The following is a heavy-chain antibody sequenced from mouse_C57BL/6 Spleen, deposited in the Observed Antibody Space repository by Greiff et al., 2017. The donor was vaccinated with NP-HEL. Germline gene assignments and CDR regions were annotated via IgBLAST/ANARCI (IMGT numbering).Heavy chain of an antibody. J-gene: IGHJ4*01. CDR3: AMDDYGYAMDY. D-gene: IGHD2-4*01. Sequence: VQVVESGAELVKPGASVKLSCKASGYTFTEYTIHWVKQRSGQGLEWIGEIYPRSGNTYYNEKFKGKATLTADKSSSTAYMELRSLTSEDSAVYFCAMDDYGYAMDYWGQGTSVTVSS. CDR1: GYTFTEYT. V-gene: IGHV1-81*01. CDR2: IYPRSGNT.